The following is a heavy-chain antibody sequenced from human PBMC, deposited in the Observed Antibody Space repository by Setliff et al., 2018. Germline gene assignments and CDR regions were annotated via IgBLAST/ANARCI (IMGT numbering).Heavy chain of an antibody. CDR1: GGSISRYH. CDR3: ARDPASPAAAGGWFDP. V-gene: IGHV4-59*12. D-gene: IGHD6-13*01. CDR2: IYDTGST. J-gene: IGHJ5*02. Sequence: PSETLSLTCTVSGGSISRYHWSWIRQSPGKGLEWIGYIYDTGSTNSDPSLKSRVTISGDTSQNYFSLKLSSVTAADTAVYYCARDPASPAAAGGWFDPWGQGTLVTVSS.